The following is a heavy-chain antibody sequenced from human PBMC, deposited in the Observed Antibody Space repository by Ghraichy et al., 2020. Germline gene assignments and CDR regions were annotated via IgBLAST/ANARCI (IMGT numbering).Heavy chain of an antibody. CDR3: ATGKQWLLNYGMDV. V-gene: IGHV1-24*01. J-gene: IGHJ6*02. CDR2: FDPDDGET. CDR1: GYTLTELS. D-gene: IGHD6-19*01. Sequence: ASVKVSCKVSGYTLTELSMHWVRQAPGKGLEWMGGFDPDDGETIYAQKFQGRVTMTEDTSTDTAYMELSSLRSEDTAVYYCATGKQWLLNYGMDVWGQGTTVTVSS.